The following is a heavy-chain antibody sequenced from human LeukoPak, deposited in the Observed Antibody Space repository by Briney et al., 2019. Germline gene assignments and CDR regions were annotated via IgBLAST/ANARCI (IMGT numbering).Heavy chain of an antibody. D-gene: IGHD5-18*01. CDR3: ARAVDTAINWFDP. CDR1: GGSISSSSYY. V-gene: IGHV4-39*07. CDR2: IYYSGST. J-gene: IGHJ5*02. Sequence: SETLSLTCTVSGGSISSSSYYWGWIRQPPGKGLEWIGSIYYSGSTYYNPSLKSRVTISVDTSKNQFSLKLSSVTAADTAVYYCARAVDTAINWFDPWGQGTLVTVSS.